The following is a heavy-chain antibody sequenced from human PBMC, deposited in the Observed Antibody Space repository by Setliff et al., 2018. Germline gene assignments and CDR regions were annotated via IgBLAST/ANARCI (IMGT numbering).Heavy chain of an antibody. CDR3: ARAAKYDSSGYYGFWFDP. D-gene: IGHD3-22*01. CDR2: IYSSGSS. J-gene: IGHJ5*02. V-gene: IGHV4-59*01. Sequence: KPSETLSLTCSVSGGSISSSYWTWIRQPPGKGLEWIGYIYSSGSSNYNPSLKSRVTISVDTSKNQFSLRLSPVTAADTAVYYCARAAKYDSSGYYGFWFDPWGQGNLVTVSS. CDR1: GGSISSSY.